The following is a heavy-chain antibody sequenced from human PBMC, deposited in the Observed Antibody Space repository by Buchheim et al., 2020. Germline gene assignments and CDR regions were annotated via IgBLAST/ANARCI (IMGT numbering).Heavy chain of an antibody. V-gene: IGHV3-33*01. J-gene: IGHJ4*02. CDR3: AREYSGYELPLDY. CDR2: LWSDGSNK. D-gene: IGHD5-12*01. Sequence: QVQLEESGGGVVQPGRSLRISCAGSGFTFSRYGMHWVRQAPGKGLEWVAGLWSDGSNKKYTDSVKGRFTISRDNSKNTLYLEMNSLRVEDTAVYYCAREYSGYELPLDYWGQGTL. CDR1: GFTFSRYG.